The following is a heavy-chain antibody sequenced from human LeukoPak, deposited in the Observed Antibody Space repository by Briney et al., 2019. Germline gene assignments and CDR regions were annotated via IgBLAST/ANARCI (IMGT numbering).Heavy chain of an antibody. CDR3: ARDRDSGYDSYYYYGMDV. V-gene: IGHV1-69*04. D-gene: IGHD5-12*01. Sequence: GASVKVSCKASGGTFSSYAISWVRQAPGQGLDWVGRIIPIFGIANYAQKFQGRVTITADKSTSTAYMELSSLRSEDTAVYYCARDRDSGYDSYYYYGMDVWGQGTTVTVSS. J-gene: IGHJ6*02. CDR2: IIPIFGIA. CDR1: GGTFSSYA.